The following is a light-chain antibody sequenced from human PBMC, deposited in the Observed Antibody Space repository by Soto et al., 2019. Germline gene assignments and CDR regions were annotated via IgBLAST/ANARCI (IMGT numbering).Light chain of an antibody. CDR1: QSVYSS. J-gene: IGKJ5*01. Sequence: ETVMTQSPATLSVSPVERATLSCRASQSVYSSLAWYQQKPGQAPRLLIYGASSRATGIPDRFSGSGSGTDFTRTISRLEPEDFAVYYCQQYGSSSFTFGQGTRLEIK. V-gene: IGKV3-20*01. CDR2: GAS. CDR3: QQYGSSSFT.